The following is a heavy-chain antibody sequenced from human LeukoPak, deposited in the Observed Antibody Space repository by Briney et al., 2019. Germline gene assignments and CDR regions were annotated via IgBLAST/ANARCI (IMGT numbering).Heavy chain of an antibody. D-gene: IGHD6-13*01. J-gene: IGHJ4*02. V-gene: IGHV4-59*08. CDR3: ARLSSGSSTWYDIDY. CDR1: GGSISSFY. Sequence: SETLSLTCTVSGGSISSFYWSWIRQPPGKGLEWIGYIYYSGSTNYNPSLKSRVTISVDTSKNQFSLKLNSVTAADTAVYYCARLSSGSSTWYDIDYWGRGTLVTVSS. CDR2: IYYSGST.